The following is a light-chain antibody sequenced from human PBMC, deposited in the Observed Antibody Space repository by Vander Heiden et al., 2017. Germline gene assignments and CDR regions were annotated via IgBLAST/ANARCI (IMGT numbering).Light chain of an antibody. V-gene: IGKV3-15*01. J-gene: IGKJ4*01. CDR3: QQYTLWPLT. Sequence: EIMMTQSPATLSVSPGERATLSCRASQTVASNLAWYQQKPGQAPRLLIYGASTRATCIPDRFSGSGSGTEFTLTISNLQSEDFAVYVCQQYTLWPLTFGGGTKVEIK. CDR1: QTVASN. CDR2: GAS.